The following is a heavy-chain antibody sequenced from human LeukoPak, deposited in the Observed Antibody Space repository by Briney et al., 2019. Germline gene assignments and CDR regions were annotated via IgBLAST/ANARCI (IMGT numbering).Heavy chain of an antibody. Sequence: GGSLRLSCAASGFSLSSHWMTWVRQVPGRGPEWVANVNRDGSETYYLDSVKGRFTISKDNAKNSLYLQMTSLRAEDTALYHCARNNGMDDWGQGTTVIVSS. V-gene: IGHV3-7*03. CDR1: GFSLSSHW. J-gene: IGHJ6*02. CDR3: ARNNGMDD. CDR2: VNRDGSET.